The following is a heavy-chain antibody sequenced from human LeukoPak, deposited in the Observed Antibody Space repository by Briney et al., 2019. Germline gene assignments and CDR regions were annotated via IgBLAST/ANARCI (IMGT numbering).Heavy chain of an antibody. CDR3: ARDLVVRGLTGNFDY. J-gene: IGHJ4*02. D-gene: IGHD3-10*01. CDR2: IFHSGNT. V-gene: IGHV4-39*07. Sequence: SETLSLTCTVSGGSISSSSYYWGWIRQPPGEGLEWIGSIFHSGNTYYNPSLKSRVTISVDTSKNQFSLKLSSVTAADTALYYCARDLVVRGLTGNFDYWGQGTLVTVSS. CDR1: GGSISSSSYY.